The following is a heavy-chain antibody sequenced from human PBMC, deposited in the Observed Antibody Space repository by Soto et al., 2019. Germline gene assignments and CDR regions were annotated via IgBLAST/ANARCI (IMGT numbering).Heavy chain of an antibody. CDR3: ATVFDG. D-gene: IGHD4-17*01. Sequence: EVQLVESGGGLVQPGGYLRVSCAASGFTFRSHRIHWVRQAPGKGLEWVSRIDTDGGGTSYADSVKGRFTISTDNAENPVYLQMNGLRVEDTAVYYCATVFDGWGQGTLVTVSS. V-gene: IGHV3-74*01. CDR1: GFTFRSHR. CDR2: IDTDGGGT. J-gene: IGHJ4*02.